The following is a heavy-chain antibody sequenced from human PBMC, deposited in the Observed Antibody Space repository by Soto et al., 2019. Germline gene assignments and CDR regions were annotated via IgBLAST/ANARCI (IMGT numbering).Heavy chain of an antibody. Sequence: QVELQESGPGLVKPSQTLSLTCTVSGGSISSDGYYCSWIRQHPGKGLEWIVYIYYRGSTYYNPSLKSEDTISVDTSKIEFSLKRSSVTAADTAVYYCARSLGVAAAGPFDYWGQGTLVTVAS. CDR3: ARSLGVAAAGPFDY. CDR1: GGSISSDGYY. CDR2: IYYRGST. D-gene: IGHD6-13*01. V-gene: IGHV4-31*01. J-gene: IGHJ4*02.